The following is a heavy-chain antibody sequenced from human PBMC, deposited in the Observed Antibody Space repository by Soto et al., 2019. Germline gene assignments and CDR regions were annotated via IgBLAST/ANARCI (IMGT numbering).Heavy chain of an antibody. CDR1: GFTFTTYW. CDR3: ARGHYGDYA. V-gene: IGHV3-7*05. CDR2: IKQDGSEQ. J-gene: IGHJ5*02. Sequence: EVQLVESGGGLVRPGGSLRLSCAASGFTFTTYWMNWVRQAPGKGLEWVATIKQDGSEQYYVDSVKGRFDISRDNAKNSLSLQMNSLRADGTAVYYCARGHYGDYAWGPGTLVTVSS. D-gene: IGHD4-17*01.